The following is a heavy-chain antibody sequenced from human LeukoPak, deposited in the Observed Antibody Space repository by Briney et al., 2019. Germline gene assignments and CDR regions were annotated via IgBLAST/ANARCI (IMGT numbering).Heavy chain of an antibody. Sequence: SQTLSLTCTVSGGSISSSDYYWSWIRQHPGKGLEYIGYISYSGSTSYNPSLKSRVTISLDTSKNQFSLELSSVTAADTAVYYCARHGILDSSRKYYFDYWGQGTLVTVSS. V-gene: IGHV4-30-4*01. J-gene: IGHJ4*02. D-gene: IGHD6-13*01. CDR3: ARHGILDSSRKYYFDY. CDR2: ISYSGST. CDR1: GGSISSSDYY.